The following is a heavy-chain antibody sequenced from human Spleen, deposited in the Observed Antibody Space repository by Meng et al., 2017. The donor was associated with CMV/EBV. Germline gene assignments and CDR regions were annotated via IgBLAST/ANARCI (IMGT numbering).Heavy chain of an antibody. Sequence: TFSSYAMSWVRQAPGKGLEWVSAISGSGGSTYYADSVKGRFTISRDNSKNTLYLQMNSLRAEDTAVYYCAKGGYCSGGSCYSGAFDIWGQGTMVTVSS. J-gene: IGHJ3*02. CDR1: TFSSYA. V-gene: IGHV3-23*01. CDR3: AKGGYCSGGSCYSGAFDI. D-gene: IGHD2-15*01. CDR2: ISGSGGST.